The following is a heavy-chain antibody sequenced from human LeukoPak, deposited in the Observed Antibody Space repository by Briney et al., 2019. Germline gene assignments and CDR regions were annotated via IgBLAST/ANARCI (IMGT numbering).Heavy chain of an antibody. CDR3: AKDASWSRIAVAGQFDY. Sequence: SGGSLRLSCAASGFTFSSYAMSWVRQAPGKGLEWVSVISGSDGSTYYADSVKGRFTISRDNSKNTLYLQMNSLRAEDTAVYYCAKDASWSRIAVAGQFDYWGQGTLVTVSS. CDR2: ISGSDGST. CDR1: GFTFSSYA. V-gene: IGHV3-23*01. D-gene: IGHD6-19*01. J-gene: IGHJ4*02.